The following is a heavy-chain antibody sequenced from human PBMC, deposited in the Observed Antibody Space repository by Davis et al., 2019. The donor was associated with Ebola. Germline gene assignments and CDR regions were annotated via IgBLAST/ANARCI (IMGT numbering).Heavy chain of an antibody. CDR1: GGSITSRGYY. Sequence: GSLRLSCTVSGGSITSRGYYWGWIRQPPGKGLEWIGSIYNSGSLYYNPSLKSRVSMSVDTSKNQFSLKLRSVTAADTAVYYCARHQEQWLVSVAFDIWGQGTMVTVSS. V-gene: IGHV4-39*01. CDR3: ARHQEQWLVSVAFDI. J-gene: IGHJ3*02. CDR2: IYNSGSL. D-gene: IGHD6-19*01.